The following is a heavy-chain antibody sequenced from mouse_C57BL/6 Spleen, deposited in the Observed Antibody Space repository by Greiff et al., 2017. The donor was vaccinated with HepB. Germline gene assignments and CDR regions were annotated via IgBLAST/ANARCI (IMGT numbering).Heavy chain of an antibody. CDR2: IDPSDSET. Sequence: VQLQQPGAELVRPGSSVKLSCKASGYTFTSYWMHWVKQRPIQGLEWIGNIDPSDSETHYNQKFKDKATLTVDKSSSTAYMQLSSLTSEDSAVYYCARSWVYGNYVAFAYWGQGTLVTVSA. CDR1: GYTFTSYW. CDR3: ARSWVYGNYVAFAY. J-gene: IGHJ3*01. V-gene: IGHV1-52*01. D-gene: IGHD2-1*01.